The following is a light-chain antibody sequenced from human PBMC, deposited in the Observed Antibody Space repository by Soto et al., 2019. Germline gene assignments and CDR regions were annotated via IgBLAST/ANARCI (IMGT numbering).Light chain of an antibody. CDR3: SSYTTANTIV. V-gene: IGLV2-18*02. J-gene: IGLJ7*01. CDR1: SSDIGTFNR. CDR2: EVT. Sequence: QSALTQPPSVSGSPGPSVTLSCTGTSSDIGTFNRVSWYQQPPGTAPKLIIFEVTNRPSGVPHRFSGSKSGNTSYLTISWLQADDEGDYYCSSYTTANTIVFGGGTQLTVL.